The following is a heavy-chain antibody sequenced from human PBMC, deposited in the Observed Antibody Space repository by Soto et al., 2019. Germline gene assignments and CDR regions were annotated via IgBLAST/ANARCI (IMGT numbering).Heavy chain of an antibody. CDR3: ARVPRGAWYSQSLY. Sequence: QVQLVQSGAEVMKPGASVKVSCKASGYTFTSYGISWVRQAPGQGLEWMGWISAYNGNTNIAPKLQGRVTMTTDTSTSTAYMELRSLRSDDTAVYYCARVPRGAWYSQSLYWGQGSLVSVSS. CDR2: ISAYNGNT. D-gene: IGHD6-13*01. CDR1: GYTFTSYG. V-gene: IGHV1-18*04. J-gene: IGHJ4*02.